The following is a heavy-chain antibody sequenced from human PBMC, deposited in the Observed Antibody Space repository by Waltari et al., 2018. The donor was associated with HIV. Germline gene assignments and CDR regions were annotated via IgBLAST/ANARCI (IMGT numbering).Heavy chain of an antibody. CDR2: IRSRIYGGAT. CDR1: GSGFGGFA. V-gene: IGHV3-49*03. Sequence: EVQLVEFGGGLAQQARALRPPSTGIGSGFGGFAISWFRRARGKGLEWVGWIRSRIYGGATEYAGSAKGRFTISRDDLKSVAYLQMNSLKTEDTAVYYCTRSSKLDYWGQGTLVTVSS. J-gene: IGHJ4*02. CDR3: TRSSKLDY. D-gene: IGHD4-4*01.